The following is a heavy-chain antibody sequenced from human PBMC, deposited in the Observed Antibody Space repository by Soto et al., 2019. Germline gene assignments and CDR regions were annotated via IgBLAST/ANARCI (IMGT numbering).Heavy chain of an antibody. CDR2: IWYDGSNK. Sequence: QVQLVESGGGVVQPGRSLRLSCAASGFTFSSYGMHWVRQAPGKGLEWVAVIWYDGSNKYYADSVKGRFTISRDNSKNTLYLQMNSLRAEDTAVYYCARDLVRRGLRIPLAAAGRFDPWGQGTLVTVSS. D-gene: IGHD6-13*01. V-gene: IGHV3-33*01. CDR1: GFTFSSYG. J-gene: IGHJ5*02. CDR3: ARDLVRRGLRIPLAAAGRFDP.